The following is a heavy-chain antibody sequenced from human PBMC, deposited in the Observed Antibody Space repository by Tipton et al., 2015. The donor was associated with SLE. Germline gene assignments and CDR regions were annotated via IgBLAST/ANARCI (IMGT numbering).Heavy chain of an antibody. J-gene: IGHJ4*02. CDR1: GGSISSYY. V-gene: IGHV4-39*01. D-gene: IGHD1-26*01. CDR2: IYYSGST. Sequence: TLSLTCIVSGGSISSYYWGWIRQPPGKGLEWIGSIYYSGSTYYNPSLKSRVTISVDTSKNQFSLKLSSVTAADTAVYYCASFGTYGRRDYWGQGTLVTVSS. CDR3: ASFGTYGRRDY.